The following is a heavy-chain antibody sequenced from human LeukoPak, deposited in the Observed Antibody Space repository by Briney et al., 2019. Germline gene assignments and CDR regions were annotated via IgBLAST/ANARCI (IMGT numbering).Heavy chain of an antibody. CDR1: GYSFTSYW. Sequence: GESLKISYKGSGYSFTSYWIAWVRQMPGKGLEWMGIIYPGDSDTRYSPPFQGQVTISAVKSISTAYLQWSSLKASDTAMYYCARHPDYGGNSDLWGQGTLVTVSS. D-gene: IGHD4-23*01. CDR3: ARHPDYGGNSDL. J-gene: IGHJ4*02. V-gene: IGHV5-51*01. CDR2: IYPGDSDT.